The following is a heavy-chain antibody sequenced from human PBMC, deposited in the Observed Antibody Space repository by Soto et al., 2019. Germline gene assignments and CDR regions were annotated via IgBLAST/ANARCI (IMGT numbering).Heavy chain of an antibody. J-gene: IGHJ4*02. CDR1: GFTFSNFA. V-gene: IGHV3-23*01. Sequence: EVQLLESGGGLVQPGGSLRLSCAASGFTFSNFAMVWVRQAPGKQQEWVAGIIGNGRDIRYADSVKGRFTISRDNSRNMLYLQMNSLRAEDTALYYCARDAVYGDGLWLAAYWGQGTLVTVSS. CDR3: ARDAVYGDGLWLAAY. CDR2: IIGNGRDI. D-gene: IGHD4-17*01.